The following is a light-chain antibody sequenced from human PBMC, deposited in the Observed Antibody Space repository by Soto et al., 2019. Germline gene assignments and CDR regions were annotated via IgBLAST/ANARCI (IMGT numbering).Light chain of an antibody. V-gene: IGKV1-5*01. CDR2: GAS. J-gene: IGKJ1*01. Sequence: DIQMTQSPSTLSVSLGDRITITCRASEDIDTSLAWFQQRPGKAPKVLIAGASGLMNGVPSTFSGSGSGTEFALTISSVQPDDCATYFCQHYDTFSWTFGQGTKLDIK. CDR1: EDIDTS. CDR3: QHYDTFSWT.